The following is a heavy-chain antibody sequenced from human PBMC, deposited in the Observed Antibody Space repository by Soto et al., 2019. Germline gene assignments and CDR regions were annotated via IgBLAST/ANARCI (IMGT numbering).Heavy chain of an antibody. D-gene: IGHD1-26*01. Sequence: LRLSCAASGFTFSSYGMHWVRQAPGKGLEWVAVIWYDGSNKYYADSVKGRFTISRDNSKNTLYLQMNSLRAEDTAVYYCARDWEIPEGMDVWGQGTTVTVSS. CDR2: IWYDGSNK. J-gene: IGHJ6*02. V-gene: IGHV3-33*01. CDR3: ARDWEIPEGMDV. CDR1: GFTFSSYG.